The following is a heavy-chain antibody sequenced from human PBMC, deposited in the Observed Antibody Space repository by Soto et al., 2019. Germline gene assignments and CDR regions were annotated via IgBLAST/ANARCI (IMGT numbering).Heavy chain of an antibody. CDR2: IKSDGSST. D-gene: IGHD4-17*01. V-gene: IGHV3-74*01. J-gene: IGHJ2*01. Sequence: EVQLVESGGDLVQPGGSLRLSCAASGFTFSSYWMHWVRQAPGKGLVWVSRIKSDGSSTNYADSVKGRFTISRDNAKNTLYLQMNSLRAEDTAVYYCARRATSSATGSWYFDLWGRGTLVPVSS. CDR3: ARRATSSATGSWYFDL. CDR1: GFTFSSYW.